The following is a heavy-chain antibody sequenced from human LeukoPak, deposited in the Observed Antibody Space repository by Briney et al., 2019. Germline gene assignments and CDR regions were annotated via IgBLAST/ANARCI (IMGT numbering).Heavy chain of an antibody. Sequence: ASVKVSCKASGYTFTGYYIHWVRQAPGQGLEWMGWISAYNGNTNYAQKLQGRVTMTTDTSTSTACMELRSLRSDDTAVYYCAREDCTNGVCYTPFDYWGQGTLVTVSS. CDR3: AREDCTNGVCYTPFDY. D-gene: IGHD2-8*01. CDR1: GYTFTGYY. J-gene: IGHJ4*02. CDR2: ISAYNGNT. V-gene: IGHV1-18*04.